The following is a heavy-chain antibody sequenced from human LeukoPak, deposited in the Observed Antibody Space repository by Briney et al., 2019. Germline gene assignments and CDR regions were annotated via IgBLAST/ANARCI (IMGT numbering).Heavy chain of an antibody. D-gene: IGHD5-18*01. Sequence: SETLSLTCTVSGGSISGYYWSWIRQPPGKGLEWIGNIYYSGSTDYNPSLKSRVTISVDTSKNQFSLKLSSVTAADTAVYYCARAQGYSLGYWGQGTLVTVSS. J-gene: IGHJ4*02. CDR1: GGSISGYY. CDR2: IYYSGST. CDR3: ARAQGYSLGY. V-gene: IGHV4-59*12.